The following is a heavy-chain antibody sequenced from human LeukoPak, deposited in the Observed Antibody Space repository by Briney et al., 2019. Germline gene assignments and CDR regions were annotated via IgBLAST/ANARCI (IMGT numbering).Heavy chain of an antibody. CDR3: ARGVVVAATIWFDP. V-gene: IGHV4-59*01. D-gene: IGHD2-15*01. CDR2: IYYSGST. CDR1: GGSISSYY. J-gene: IGHJ5*02. Sequence: SETLSLTCTVSGGSISSYYWSWIRQPPGKGLEWIGYIYYSGSTNHNPSLRSRVTISVDTSKNQFSLKLSSVTAADTAVYYCARGVVVAATIWFDPWGQGTLVTVSS.